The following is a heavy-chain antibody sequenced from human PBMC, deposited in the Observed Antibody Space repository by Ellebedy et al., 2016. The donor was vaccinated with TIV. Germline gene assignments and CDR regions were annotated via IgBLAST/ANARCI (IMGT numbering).Heavy chain of an antibody. Sequence: PGGSLRLSCAASGFTFSDYYMSWIRQAPGKGLAWVSYISSIYNTTYYADSVKGRFTISRDNFKKSRYLQRNSLRAEDTAVYYCARVQYSSSWYVNYGMDVWGQGTTVTVSS. J-gene: IGHJ6*02. CDR2: ISSIYNTT. CDR3: ARVQYSSSWYVNYGMDV. V-gene: IGHV3-11*01. D-gene: IGHD6-13*01. CDR1: GFTFSDYY.